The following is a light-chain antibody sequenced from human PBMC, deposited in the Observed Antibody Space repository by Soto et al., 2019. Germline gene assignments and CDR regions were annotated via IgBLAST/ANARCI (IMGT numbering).Light chain of an antibody. Sequence: DIVMTQSPDSLAVSLGARATINCKSSQSILYNSNNKNYLAWYQQKAGQPPKLLIYWASTRESGVPDRFSGSGSGTDFTLTISSLQAEDVAVYYCQQYHDTPRTFGQGTKVEIK. CDR1: QSILYNSNNKNY. CDR3: QQYHDTPRT. CDR2: WAS. J-gene: IGKJ1*01. V-gene: IGKV4-1*01.